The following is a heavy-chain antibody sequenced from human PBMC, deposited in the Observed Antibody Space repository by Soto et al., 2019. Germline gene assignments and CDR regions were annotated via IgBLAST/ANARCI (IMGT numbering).Heavy chain of an antibody. CDR1: GFTFSSYG. CDR3: AKQWYSSSASGRVYWGYLDY. CDR2: ISYDGSNK. J-gene: IGHJ4*02. D-gene: IGHD6-6*01. Sequence: GGSLRLSCAASGFTFSSYGMHWVRQAPGKGLEWVAVISYDGSNKYYADSVKGRFTISRDNSKNTLYLQMNSLRAEDTAVYYCAKQWYSSSASGRVYWGYLDYWGQGTLVTVSS. V-gene: IGHV3-30*18.